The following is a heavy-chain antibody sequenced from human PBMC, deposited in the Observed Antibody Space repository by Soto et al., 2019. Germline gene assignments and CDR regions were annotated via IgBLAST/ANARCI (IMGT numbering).Heavy chain of an antibody. V-gene: IGHV3-48*02. D-gene: IGHD3-3*01. CDR3: ASLRGDFWSGTQYYFDY. Sequence: GGSLRLSCAASGFTFSSYSMNWVRQAPGKGLEWVSYISSSSSTIYYADSVKGRFTISRDNAKNSLYLQMNSLRDEDTAVYYCASLRGDFWSGTQYYFDYWGQGTLVTVSS. CDR2: ISSSSSTI. CDR1: GFTFSSYS. J-gene: IGHJ4*02.